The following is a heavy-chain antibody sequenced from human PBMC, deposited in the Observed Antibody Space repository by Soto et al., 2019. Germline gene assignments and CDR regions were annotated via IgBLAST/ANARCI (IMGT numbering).Heavy chain of an antibody. Sequence: ESGGGLVKPGGSLRLSCAASGFAFSGYSMNWVRQAAGKGLEGVSAISGSGDYIYYAASVRGRFTISRDNAKNSLYLQMNSLRADDTAVYYCARDCGLIGEYNLDFWGQGTLVTVSS. J-gene: IGHJ4*02. V-gene: IGHV3-21*01. CDR2: ISGSGDYI. D-gene: IGHD3-10*01. CDR3: ARDCGLIGEYNLDF. CDR1: GFAFSGYS.